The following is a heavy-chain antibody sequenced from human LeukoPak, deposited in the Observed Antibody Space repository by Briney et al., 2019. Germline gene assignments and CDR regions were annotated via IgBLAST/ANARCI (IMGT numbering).Heavy chain of an antibody. V-gene: IGHV4-61*01. CDR3: ARVGGEYFYDSSGSLEGYFDL. D-gene: IGHD3-22*01. Sequence: SETLSLTCSVSGYSMSSGYYWGWIRQPPGKGLEWIGYMYYSGSTKYSGSTNYNPSLKSRVNISVDTSKNQFSLKLSSVTAADTAVYYCARVGGEYFYDSSGSLEGYFDLWGRGTLVTVSS. J-gene: IGHJ2*01. CDR1: GYSMSSGYY. CDR2: MYYSGSTKYSGST.